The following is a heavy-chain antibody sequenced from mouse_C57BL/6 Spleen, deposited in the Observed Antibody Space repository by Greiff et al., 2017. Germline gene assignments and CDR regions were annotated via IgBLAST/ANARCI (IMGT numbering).Heavy chain of an antibody. Sequence: QVQLQQPGAELVKPGASVKVSCKASGYTFTSYWMHWVKQRPGQGLEWIGMIHPNSGSTNYNEKFKSKATLTVDKSSSTAYMQLSSLTSEDSAVYYCARMKLLGYYGSSYAMDYWGQGTSVTVSS. CDR3: ARMKLLGYYGSSYAMDY. CDR2: IHPNSGST. D-gene: IGHD1-1*01. V-gene: IGHV1-64*01. CDR1: GYTFTSYW. J-gene: IGHJ4*01.